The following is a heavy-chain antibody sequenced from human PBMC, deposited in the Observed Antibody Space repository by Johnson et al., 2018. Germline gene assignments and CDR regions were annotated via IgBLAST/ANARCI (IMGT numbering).Heavy chain of an antibody. Sequence: QVQLQESGPGLVKHSEPLSLTCTVSGGSISSYYWSWIRQPPGKGLEWIGSIYYSGSTKYTPSLKSRVTISVDTSKNQFSLQLKPVIPEDTAVDYCARVRAPADIVVVPAAMWYYYYYMDVWGKGTTVTVSS. CDR2: IYYSGST. V-gene: IGHV4-59*12. J-gene: IGHJ6*03. CDR1: GGSISSYY. CDR3: ARVRAPADIVVVPAAMWYYYYYMDV. D-gene: IGHD2-2*01.